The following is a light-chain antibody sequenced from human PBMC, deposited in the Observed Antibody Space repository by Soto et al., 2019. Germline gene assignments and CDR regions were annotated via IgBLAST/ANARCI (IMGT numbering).Light chain of an antibody. J-gene: IGLJ2*01. CDR2: EVS. CDR1: SSDVGYYNR. CDR3: SSYSTSSTLV. V-gene: IGLV2-18*02. Sequence: QSALTQPPSVSGSPGQSVTISCTGTSSDVGYYNRVSWYQQPPGTAPKLMVFEVSNRPSGVPDRFSGSKSGNTASLTISGLQAEDEADYCCSSYSTSSTLVFGGATKLTVL.